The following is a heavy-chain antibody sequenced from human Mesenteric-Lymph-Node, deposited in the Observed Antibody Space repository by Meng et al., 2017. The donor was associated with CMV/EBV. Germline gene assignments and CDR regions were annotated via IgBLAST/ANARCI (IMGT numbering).Heavy chain of an antibody. J-gene: IGHJ5*02. CDR3: ARGSTRDKFDP. Sequence: SETLSLTCTVSGGSISSSSYYWGWIRQPPGKGLEWIGSIYYSGRTYYNPSLKSRVTISVDTSKNQFSLRLTSLTAADTALYYCARGSTRDKFDPWGQGTLVTVSS. CDR2: IYYSGRT. CDR1: GGSISSSSYY. D-gene: IGHD5-24*01. V-gene: IGHV4-39*07.